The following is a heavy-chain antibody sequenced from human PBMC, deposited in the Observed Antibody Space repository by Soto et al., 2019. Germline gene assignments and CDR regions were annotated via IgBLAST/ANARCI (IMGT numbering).Heavy chain of an antibody. V-gene: IGHV4-31*03. Sequence: SETLSLTCTVSGGSISSGGYYWSWIRQHPGKGLEWIGYIYYSGSTYYNPSLKSRVTISVDTSKNQFSLKLSSVTAADTAVYYCARLKPGYSYGYHFDYWGQGTLVTVSS. CDR1: GGSISSGGYY. CDR2: IYYSGST. J-gene: IGHJ4*02. D-gene: IGHD5-18*01. CDR3: ARLKPGYSYGYHFDY.